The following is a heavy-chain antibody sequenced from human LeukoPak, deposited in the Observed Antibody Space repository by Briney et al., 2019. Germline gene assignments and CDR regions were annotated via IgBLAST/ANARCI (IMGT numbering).Heavy chain of an antibody. CDR1: GGTFSSYA. D-gene: IGHD2-2*01. CDR3: ARGDIVVVPAAIYYMDV. Sequence: SVKVSCKASGGTFSSYAISWVRQAPGQGLEWMGGIIPIFGTANYAQKFQGRVTITTDESTSTAYMELSSLRSEDTAVYYCARGDIVVVPAAIYYMDVWGKGTTVTVSS. V-gene: IGHV1-69*05. CDR2: IIPIFGTA. J-gene: IGHJ6*03.